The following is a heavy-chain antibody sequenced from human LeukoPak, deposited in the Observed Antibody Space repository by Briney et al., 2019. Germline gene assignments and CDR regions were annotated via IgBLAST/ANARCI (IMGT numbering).Heavy chain of an antibody. D-gene: IGHD3-22*01. CDR2: IYYSGST. J-gene: IGHJ4*02. CDR1: GDSISSSSYY. CDR3: ARAYYYDSSGYFDH. V-gene: IGHV4-39*01. Sequence: SETLSLTCTVSGDSISSSSYYWGWIRQPPGKGLEWIGTIYYSGSTNYSPSLKSRVTISVDTSENQFSLKLSSVTAADTAVYYCARAYYYDSSGYFDHWGQGTLVTVSS.